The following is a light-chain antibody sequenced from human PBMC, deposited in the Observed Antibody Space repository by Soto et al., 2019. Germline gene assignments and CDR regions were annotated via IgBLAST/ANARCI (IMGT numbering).Light chain of an antibody. CDR1: SSDVGGYNY. V-gene: IGLV2-14*01. CDR3: GSYTSSSPNNFG. J-gene: IGLJ1*01. Sequence: QSVLTQPASVSGSPGQSITISCTGTSSDVGGYNYVSWYQQHPGKAPKLMIYDVSDRPSGVSNRFSGSKSGNTASLTISGLQAEDEADYYCGSYTSSSPNNFGVGTGTKVTVL. CDR2: DVS.